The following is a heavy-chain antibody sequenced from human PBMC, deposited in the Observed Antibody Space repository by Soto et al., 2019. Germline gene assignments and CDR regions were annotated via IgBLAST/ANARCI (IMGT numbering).Heavy chain of an antibody. J-gene: IGHJ5*02. CDR1: GFTFSSYA. CDR2: ISGSGGST. Sequence: GGSLRLSCAASGFTFSSYAMSWVRQAPGKGLEWVSAISGSGGSTYYADSVKGRFTISRDNSKNTLYLQMNSLRAEDTAVYYCAKDATYIVVVPAAWFDPWGQGTLVTVSS. D-gene: IGHD2-2*01. CDR3: AKDATYIVVVPAAWFDP. V-gene: IGHV3-23*01.